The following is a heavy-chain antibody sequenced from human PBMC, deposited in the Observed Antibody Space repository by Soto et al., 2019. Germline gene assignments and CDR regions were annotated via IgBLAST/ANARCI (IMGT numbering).Heavy chain of an antibody. J-gene: IGHJ4*02. CDR2: IIPIFGTA. D-gene: IGHD3-10*01. CDR1: GGTFSSYA. V-gene: IGHV1-69*13. CDR3: ARMYYYGSGSYYFDY. Sequence: GASVKVSCKASGGTFSSYAISWVRQAPGQGLEWMGGIIPIFGTANYAQKFQGRVTITADESTSTAYMELSSLRSEDTAVYYFARMYYYGSGSYYFDYWGQGTLVTVSS.